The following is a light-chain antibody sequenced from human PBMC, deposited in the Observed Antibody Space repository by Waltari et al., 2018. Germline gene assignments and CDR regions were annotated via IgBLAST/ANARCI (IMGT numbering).Light chain of an antibody. CDR3: CSYAGGRTWV. J-gene: IGLJ3*02. Sequence: QSALTQPASVSGSPEQPITTSCTGTSSDVGTYNLVSWYQQHPGKAPKLFIYEGSKRPSGVSDRFDGSRSGNTASLTISGLQADDEGYYYCCSYAGGRTWVFGGGTKLTVL. CDR1: SSDVGTYNL. V-gene: IGLV2-23*01. CDR2: EGS.